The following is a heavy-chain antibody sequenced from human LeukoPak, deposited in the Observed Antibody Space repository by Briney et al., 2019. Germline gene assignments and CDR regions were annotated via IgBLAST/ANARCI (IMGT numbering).Heavy chain of an antibody. D-gene: IGHD3-22*01. CDR3: ARVGGYYYDSSGYYYFDY. J-gene: IGHJ4*02. CDR2: INPNSGGT. Sequence: ASVKVSCKASGYTFTGYYMHWVRQAPGQGLEWMGWINPNSGGTNHAQKFQGRVTMTRDTSISTAYMELSRLRSDDTAVYYCARVGGYYYDSSGYYYFDYWGQGTLVTVSS. V-gene: IGHV1-2*02. CDR1: GYTFTGYY.